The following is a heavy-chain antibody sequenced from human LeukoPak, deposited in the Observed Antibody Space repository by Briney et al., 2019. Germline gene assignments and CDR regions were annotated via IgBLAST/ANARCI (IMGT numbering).Heavy chain of an antibody. CDR2: IYASGIT. CDR1: GGSISGYY. J-gene: IGHJ4*02. CDR3: ARGHSGYYDY. D-gene: IGHD3-22*01. Sequence: SETLSLTCTVSGGSISGYYWSWIRQPAGKGLEWIGRIYASGITNYNPSLKSRVTMSLDTPKNQFSLKVSSVTAADTAVYYCARGHSGYYDYWGQGTLVTVSS. V-gene: IGHV4-4*07.